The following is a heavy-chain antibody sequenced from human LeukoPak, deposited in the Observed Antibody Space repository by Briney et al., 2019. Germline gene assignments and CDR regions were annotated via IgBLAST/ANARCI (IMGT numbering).Heavy chain of an antibody. V-gene: IGHV3-23*01. CDR2: ISGSGDST. CDR1: GLTFSNYA. Sequence: PGGSLRLSCAASGLTFSNYAMSWVRQAPGKGLEWVSGISGSGDSTYYADSVKGRFTISRDNSRNTLYLQMNSLRVEDTAVYYCAKGDGSGWYESNWFDPWGQGALVTVSS. J-gene: IGHJ5*02. CDR3: AKGDGSGWYESNWFDP. D-gene: IGHD6-19*01.